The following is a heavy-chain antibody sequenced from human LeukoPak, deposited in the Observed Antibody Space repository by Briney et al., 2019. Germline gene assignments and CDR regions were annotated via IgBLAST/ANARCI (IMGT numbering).Heavy chain of an antibody. CDR2: ISSSGSTK. D-gene: IGHD3-22*01. CDR1: GFTLSSYE. CDR3: VREGYYDSSGYLGVFDY. J-gene: IGHJ4*02. V-gene: IGHV3-48*03. Sequence: GGSLRLSCPASGFTLSSYEMNWVPQAPGKGLEWVSYISSSGSTKSYADSVKGRFTISRDNAKNSVYLQMKSLRAEDTAVYYCVREGYYDSSGYLGVFDYWGQGTLFTVSS.